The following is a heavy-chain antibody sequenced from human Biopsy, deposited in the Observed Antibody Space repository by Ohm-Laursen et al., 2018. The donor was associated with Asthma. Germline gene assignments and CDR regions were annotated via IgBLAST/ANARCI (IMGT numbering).Heavy chain of an antibody. CDR3: AKDKVGAANSYQYGMDV. D-gene: IGHD1-26*01. CDR1: GFTFGDYW. Sequence: SLRLSCTASGFTFGDYWMSWVRQVPGKGLEWVSSISGNGDNTHYSDSVRGRFIISRDNSKNTLYLQMNSLRVEDTAIYFCAKDKVGAANSYQYGMDVWGQGTTVTVSS. CDR2: ISGNGDNT. V-gene: IGHV3-23*01. J-gene: IGHJ6*02.